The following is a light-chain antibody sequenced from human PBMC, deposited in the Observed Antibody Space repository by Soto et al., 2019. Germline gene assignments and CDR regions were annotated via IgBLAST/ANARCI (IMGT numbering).Light chain of an antibody. V-gene: IGKV3-15*01. CDR3: HQYNDWPPIT. CDR2: DAS. J-gene: IGKJ5*01. Sequence: EIVTTQSPATLSVSPGDRATLSCGASQSVSSNLAWYQQKPGQAPRLLIYDASTRATVIPARFSGSGSGTEFTLTISSLQSEDFAVYYCHQYNDWPPITFGQGTRLEIK. CDR1: QSVSSN.